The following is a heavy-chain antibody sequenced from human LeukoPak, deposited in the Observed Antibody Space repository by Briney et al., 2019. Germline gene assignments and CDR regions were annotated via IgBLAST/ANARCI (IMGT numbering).Heavy chain of an antibody. CDR1: GFTFSSYA. CDR3: AKGPGIQLWFDY. J-gene: IGHJ4*02. Sequence: GGSLRLSCAASGFTFSSYAMSWVRQAPGKGLEWVSAINSSGGSTYYPDPVNGRFTISRENSKNAVYLQMNGLRAEDTAVYYCAKGPGIQLWFDYWGKGTLVTVSS. D-gene: IGHD5-18*01. CDR2: INSSGGST. V-gene: IGHV3-23*01.